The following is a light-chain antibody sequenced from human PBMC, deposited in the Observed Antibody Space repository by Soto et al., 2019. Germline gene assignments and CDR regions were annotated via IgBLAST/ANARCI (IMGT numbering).Light chain of an antibody. CDR3: QQANSFPWT. CDR1: QGISSW. Sequence: DIQMTQSPSSVSASVGDRVTITCRASQGISSWLDWYQQKPGKAPKLLIYAASSLQRGVTSRFSGSGSRADFTLTISSLHPEDFAAYYCQQANSFPWTFGQGTKVEIQ. V-gene: IGKV1-12*02. J-gene: IGKJ1*01. CDR2: AAS.